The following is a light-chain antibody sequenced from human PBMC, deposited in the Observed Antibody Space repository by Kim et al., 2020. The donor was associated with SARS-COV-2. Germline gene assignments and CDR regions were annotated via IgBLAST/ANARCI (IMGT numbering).Light chain of an antibody. CDR1: GSNIGAGYD. J-gene: IGLJ2*01. Sequence: VTTARTGGGSNIGAGYDVHWYQQLPGTAPNRRIYGNSNRPSGVPDRFSGSKSGTSASLAITGLQAEDEADYYCQSYDSSLSGSVVFGGGTQLTVL. CDR3: QSYDSSLSGSVV. CDR2: GNS. V-gene: IGLV1-40*01.